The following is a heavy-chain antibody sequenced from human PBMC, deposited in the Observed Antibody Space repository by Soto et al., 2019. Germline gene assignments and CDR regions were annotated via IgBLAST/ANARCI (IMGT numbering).Heavy chain of an antibody. J-gene: IGHJ6*01. V-gene: IGHV4-30-4*01. CDR2: IYYSGST. D-gene: IGHD5-18*01. CDR1: GGSISSGDYY. Sequence: SETLSLTCTVSGGSISSGDYYWSWIRQPPGKGLEWIGYIYYSGSTYYNPSLKSRVTISVDTSKNQFSLKLSSVTAADTAVYYCAIDGATDMAPWGGMDVWGQGTTVTVSS. CDR3: AIDGATDMAPWGGMDV.